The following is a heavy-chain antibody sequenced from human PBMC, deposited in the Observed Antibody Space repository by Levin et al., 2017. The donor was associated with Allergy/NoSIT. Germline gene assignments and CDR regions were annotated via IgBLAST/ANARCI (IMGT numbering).Heavy chain of an antibody. V-gene: IGHV4-34*01. Sequence: ASETLSLTCAVYGGSFSGYYWSWIRQPPGKGLEWIGEINHSGSTNYNPSLKSRVTISVDTSKNQFSLKLSSVTAADTAVYYCARALDGFDPWGQGTLVTVSS. CDR3: ARALDGFDP. CDR2: INHSGST. CDR1: GGSFSGYY. D-gene: IGHD1-1*01. J-gene: IGHJ5*02.